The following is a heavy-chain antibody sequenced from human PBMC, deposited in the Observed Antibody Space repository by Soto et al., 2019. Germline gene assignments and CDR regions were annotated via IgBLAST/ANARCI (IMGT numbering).Heavy chain of an antibody. CDR2: IYHSGST. Sequence: QVQLQESGPGLVKPSGTLSLTCAVSSGSISSHNWWSWVRQPPGKGLEWIGEIYHSGSTNYNPSLKSRVTISVDNSKNQFSLQLSSVTAADTAVYYCARGRQDGSSWPFDSRGPGTLVTVSS. V-gene: IGHV4-4*02. CDR1: SGSISSHNW. CDR3: ARGRQDGSSWPFDS. J-gene: IGHJ4*02. D-gene: IGHD6-13*01.